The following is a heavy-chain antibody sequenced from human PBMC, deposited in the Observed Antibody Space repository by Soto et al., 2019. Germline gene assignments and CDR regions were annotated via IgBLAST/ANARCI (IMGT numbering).Heavy chain of an antibody. CDR1: GYTFTSYG. Sequence: GASVKVSCKASGYTFTSYGISWVRQAPGQGLEWMGWISAYNGNTNYAQKLQGRVTMTTDTSTSTAYMELRSLRSDDTAVYYCARDAWKWDYANWFDPWGQGTLVTSPQ. CDR3: ARDAWKWDYANWFDP. J-gene: IGHJ5*02. V-gene: IGHV1-18*01. CDR2: ISAYNGNT. D-gene: IGHD4-17*01.